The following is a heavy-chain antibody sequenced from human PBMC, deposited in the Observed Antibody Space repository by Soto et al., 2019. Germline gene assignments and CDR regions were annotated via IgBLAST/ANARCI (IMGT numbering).Heavy chain of an antibody. J-gene: IGHJ5*02. D-gene: IGHD3-9*01. Sequence: QVQLVPSGAEVKKPGASVKVSCKASGYTFTSYGISWVRQAPGQGLEWMGWISAYNGNTNYAQTLQGRVTMTAGTSTSAAYTELRCLRSDDTAGYYCATGRDILTGYRGFDPWGQGTLVTVSS. CDR1: GYTFTSYG. V-gene: IGHV1-18*01. CDR2: ISAYNGNT. CDR3: ATGRDILTGYRGFDP.